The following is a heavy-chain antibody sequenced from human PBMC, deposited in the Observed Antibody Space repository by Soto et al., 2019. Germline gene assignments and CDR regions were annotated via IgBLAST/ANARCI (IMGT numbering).Heavy chain of an antibody. CDR1: GYTFSNYG. D-gene: IGHD4-4*01. Sequence: QVHLVQSGLEVKKPGASVKVSCKTSGYTFSNYGIAWVRQAPGQGLEWMGWINGYNANTNYAQKFKGRVTMTIDTSATTAYLELRSLRSDDTAVFYCARGDSPVHFDHWGKGTLVTVST. CDR3: ARGDSPVHFDH. V-gene: IGHV1-18*01. J-gene: IGHJ4*02. CDR2: INGYNANT.